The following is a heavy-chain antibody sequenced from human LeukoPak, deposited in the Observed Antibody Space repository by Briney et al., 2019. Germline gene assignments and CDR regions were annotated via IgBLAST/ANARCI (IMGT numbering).Heavy chain of an antibody. V-gene: IGHV3-30-3*01. J-gene: IGHJ4*02. Sequence: GGSLRLSCAASGFTFSSYAMHWVRQAPGKGLEWVAVISYDGSNKYYADSVKGRFTISRDNSKNTLYLQMNSLRAEDTAVYYCARDKGLRWGQGTLVTVSS. CDR1: GFTFSSYA. D-gene: IGHD4-17*01. CDR3: ARDKGLR. CDR2: ISYDGSNK.